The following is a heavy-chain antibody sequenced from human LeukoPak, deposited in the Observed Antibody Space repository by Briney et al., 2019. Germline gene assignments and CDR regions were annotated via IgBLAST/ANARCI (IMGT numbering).Heavy chain of an antibody. CDR2: INHSGST. D-gene: IGHD3-10*01. CDR1: GGSFSGYY. J-gene: IGHJ4*02. Sequence: PSETLSLTCAVYGGSFSGYYWSWIRQPPGKGLEWIGEINHSGSTNYNPSLKSRVTISVDTSKNQFSLKLSSVTAADTAVYYCARQWVRGVIPYWGQGTLVTVSS. V-gene: IGHV4-34*01. CDR3: ARQWVRGVIPY.